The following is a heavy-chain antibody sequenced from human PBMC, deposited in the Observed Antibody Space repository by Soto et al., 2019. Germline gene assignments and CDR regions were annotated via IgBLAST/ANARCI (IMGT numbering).Heavy chain of an antibody. V-gene: IGHV4-39*01. CDR1: GGSISSSSYY. D-gene: IGHD3-3*01. CDR3: ANSLYDFWSGYHDY. J-gene: IGHJ4*02. CDR2: IYYSGST. Sequence: SETLSLTCTVSGGSISSSSYYWGWIRQPPGKGLEWIGSIYYSGSTYYNPSLKSRVTISVDTSKNQFSLKLSSVTAADTAVYYCANSLYDFWSGYHDYWGQGTLVTVSS.